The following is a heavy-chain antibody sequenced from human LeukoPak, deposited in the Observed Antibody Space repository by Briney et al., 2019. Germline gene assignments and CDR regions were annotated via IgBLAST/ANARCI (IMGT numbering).Heavy chain of an antibody. D-gene: IGHD6-19*01. CDR1: GFTFSSYA. J-gene: IGHJ4*02. CDR3: AKDHLIIAVAGTVDY. CDR2: ISGSGGST. Sequence: PGGSLRLSCAASGFTFSSYAMSWVRQAPGKGLEWVSAISGSGGSTYYADSVKGRFTISRDNSRNTLYLQMNSLRAEDTAVYYCAKDHLIIAVAGTVDYWGQGTLVTVSS. V-gene: IGHV3-23*01.